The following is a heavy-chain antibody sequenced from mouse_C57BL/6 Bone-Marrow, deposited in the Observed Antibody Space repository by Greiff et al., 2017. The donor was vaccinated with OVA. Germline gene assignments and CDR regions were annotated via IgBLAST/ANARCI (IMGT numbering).Heavy chain of an antibody. CDR2: INPNNGGT. V-gene: IGHV1-26*01. Sequence: VQLQQSGPELVKPGASVKISCKASGYTFTDYYMNWVKQSHGKSLEWIGDINPNNGGTSYNQKFKGKATLTVDKSSSTAYMELRSLTSEDSAVYYCARPLDYCDSRYWYFDVWGTGTTVTVSS. J-gene: IGHJ1*03. D-gene: IGHD1-1*01. CDR1: GYTFTDYY. CDR3: ARPLDYCDSRYWYFDV.